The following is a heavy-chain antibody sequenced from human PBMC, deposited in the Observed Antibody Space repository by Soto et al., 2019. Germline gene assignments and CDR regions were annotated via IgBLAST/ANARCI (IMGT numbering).Heavy chain of an antibody. J-gene: IGHJ4*02. CDR2: IYYSGST. D-gene: IGHD3-16*01. CDR3: AAGTLGAVWTPLDH. V-gene: IGHV4-59*03. Sequence: QVHLQESGPRLVKASETLSLTCDVSGGSFGDNYWTWIRHFPGKGLEWIGYIYYSGSTNYNPSLKSRVSISVDASKAQFSLQLTSVTAADTALYYCAAGTLGAVWTPLDHWGQGILVTVSS. CDR1: GGSFGDNY.